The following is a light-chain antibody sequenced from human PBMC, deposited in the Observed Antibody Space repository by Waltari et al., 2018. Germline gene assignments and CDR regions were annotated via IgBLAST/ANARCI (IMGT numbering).Light chain of an antibody. V-gene: IGKV1-5*01. J-gene: IGKJ1*01. CDR3: QQYNSSSGT. Sequence: DIQMTQSPSTLSASVGDRVTLTCRASQSISSWLAWYPQRPGKAPKLLIYDAYRLKSGVPSRFSGSGFGTEFTLTISSLQPDDFATYYCQQYNSSSGTFGQGTEVEIK. CDR1: QSISSW. CDR2: DAY.